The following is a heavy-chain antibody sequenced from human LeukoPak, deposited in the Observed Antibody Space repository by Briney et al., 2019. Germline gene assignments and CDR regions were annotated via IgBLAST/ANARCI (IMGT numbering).Heavy chain of an antibody. CDR2: ISDSGST. CDR1: GGSINGYY. V-gene: IGHV4-59*01. D-gene: IGHD4-17*01. J-gene: IGHJ5*02. Sequence: SETLSLTCTVSGGSINGYYWTWIRQPPGKGLEWIGYISDSGSTNYNPSLKSRVTMSVDSSNTEFSLRLNSVTAADTAVYYCARVFRGAVTSNWFDPWRQGTLVTVSS. CDR3: ARVFRGAVTSNWFDP.